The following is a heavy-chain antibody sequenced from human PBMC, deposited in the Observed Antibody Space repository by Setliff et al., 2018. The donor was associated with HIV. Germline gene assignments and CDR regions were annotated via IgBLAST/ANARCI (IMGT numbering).Heavy chain of an antibody. J-gene: IGHJ4*02. Sequence: GGSLRLSCAASGFTFGSYWMSWVRQAPGKGLEWVANIKQDGSEKYYVDSVKGRFTISRDNAKNSLYLQMNSLRAEDTAVYYCAKEGIAVALRGYFDYWGQGTLVTVSS. CDR2: IKQDGSEK. V-gene: IGHV3-7*01. CDR3: AKEGIAVALRGYFDY. CDR1: GFTFGSYW. D-gene: IGHD6-19*01.